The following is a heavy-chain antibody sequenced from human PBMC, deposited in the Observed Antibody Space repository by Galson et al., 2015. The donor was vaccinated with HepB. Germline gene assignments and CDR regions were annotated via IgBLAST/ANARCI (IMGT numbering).Heavy chain of an antibody. Sequence: SVKVSCKASGYTFSSYHITWVRQAPGQPLEWMGWVSTYNGNTKYTERLQGRIAMTADTTANTAYMELRSLTSDDTAVYYCARGPPLFGDVRRSIDYWGHGTLVTVSS. J-gene: IGHJ4*01. CDR3: ARGPPLFGDVRRSIDY. V-gene: IGHV1-18*04. CDR2: VSTYNGNT. D-gene: IGHD3-10*01. CDR1: GYTFSSYH.